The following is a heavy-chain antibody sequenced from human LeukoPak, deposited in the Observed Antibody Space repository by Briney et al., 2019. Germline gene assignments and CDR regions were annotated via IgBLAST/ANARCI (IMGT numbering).Heavy chain of an antibody. CDR3: AHRGEQQLLGFGHHDAFDI. J-gene: IGHJ3*02. V-gene: IGHV2-5*02. D-gene: IGHD6-13*01. CDR1: GFSLSTSGVG. Sequence: SGPTLVNPTQTLTLTCTFSGFSLSTSGVGVGWIRQPPGKALEWLALIYWDDDKRYSPSLKSRLTITKDTSKNQVVLTMTNMDPVDTATYYCAHRGEQQLLGFGHHDAFDIWGQGTMVTVSS. CDR2: IYWDDDK.